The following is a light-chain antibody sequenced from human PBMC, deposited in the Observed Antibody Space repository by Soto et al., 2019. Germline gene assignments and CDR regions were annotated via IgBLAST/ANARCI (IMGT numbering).Light chain of an antibody. CDR2: AAS. Sequence: EIVLTQSPDTLSLSPGESATLSCRASQSVRSSYLAWYQQKPGQPPRLLIYAASTRATDVPARFSGGGSETEFTLTISSLQSEDFAVYYCQQYNKWPPWTFGQGTKVDIK. V-gene: IGKV3-15*01. CDR1: QSVRSSY. J-gene: IGKJ1*01. CDR3: QQYNKWPPWT.